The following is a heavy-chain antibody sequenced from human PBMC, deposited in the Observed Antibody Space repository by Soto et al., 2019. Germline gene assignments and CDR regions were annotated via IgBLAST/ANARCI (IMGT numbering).Heavy chain of an antibody. CDR3: AKAELRSPSTPLTF. CDR1: GFRFSTYA. Sequence: EVQLLESGGGLVQPGGSLRLSCAASGFRFSTYAMNWVRQAPGKGLEWVSGVPATGSSTYYAASVRGRFTISRDNSRNTLYLQMNSLTVEDTALYYCAKAELRSPSTPLTFWGQGTLVTVSS. CDR2: VPATGSST. V-gene: IGHV3-23*01. D-gene: IGHD1-1*01. J-gene: IGHJ4*02.